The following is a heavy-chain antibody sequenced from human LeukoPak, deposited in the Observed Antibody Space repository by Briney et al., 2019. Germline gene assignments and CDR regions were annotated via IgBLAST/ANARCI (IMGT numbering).Heavy chain of an antibody. Sequence: SETLSLTCTLSGGSISTYYWSWIRQPPGKGLEWIGYIYRSGSTNYNPFLKSRVTISVDTSKNQFSLKLSSVTAADTAVYYCARGGGYASPIGYWGQGALVTVSS. J-gene: IGHJ4*02. CDR2: IYRSGST. V-gene: IGHV4-59*01. CDR3: ARGGGYASPIGY. D-gene: IGHD5-12*01. CDR1: GGSISTYY.